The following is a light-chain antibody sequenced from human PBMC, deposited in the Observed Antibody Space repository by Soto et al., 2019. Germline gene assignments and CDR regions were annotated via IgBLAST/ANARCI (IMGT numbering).Light chain of an antibody. V-gene: IGKV1-33*01. J-gene: IGKJ3*01. CDR3: QQYDTLRGT. CDR2: DAS. Sequence: DIQMTQSPSSLSASVGDRVTITCQASQDISNYLNWYQQKPGKAPKLLIYDASNLETGVPSRFSGSGSGTDFTFTISSLQPEDIATYYCQQYDTLRGTFGPRTQLDIK. CDR1: QDISNY.